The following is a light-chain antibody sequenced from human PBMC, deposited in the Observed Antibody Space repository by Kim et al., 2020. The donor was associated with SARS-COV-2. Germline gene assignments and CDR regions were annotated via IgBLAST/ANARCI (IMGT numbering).Light chain of an antibody. CDR3: NSRDSSGNHVV. J-gene: IGLJ2*01. CDR2: GKN. CDR1: SLRSYY. V-gene: IGLV3-19*01. Sequence: ALGQTVRITCQRDSLRSYYASCYQQKPGQAPVLVIYGKNNRPSGIPDRFSGSSSGNTASLTITGAQAEDEADYYCNSRDSSGNHVVFGGGTKLTVL.